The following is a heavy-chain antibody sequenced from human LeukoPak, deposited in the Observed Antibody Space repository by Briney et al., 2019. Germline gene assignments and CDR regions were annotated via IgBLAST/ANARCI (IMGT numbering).Heavy chain of an antibody. CDR2: IYYSGST. CDR3: ARQLVGATAYFDY. V-gene: IGHV4-39*01. J-gene: IGHJ4*02. CDR1: GGSISSSSYY. D-gene: IGHD1-26*01. Sequence: SETLSLTCTVSGGSISSSSYYWGWIRRPPGKGLEWIGSIYYSGSTYYNPSLKSRVTISVDTSKNQFSLKLSSVTAADTAVYYCARQLVGATAYFDYWGQGTLVTVSS.